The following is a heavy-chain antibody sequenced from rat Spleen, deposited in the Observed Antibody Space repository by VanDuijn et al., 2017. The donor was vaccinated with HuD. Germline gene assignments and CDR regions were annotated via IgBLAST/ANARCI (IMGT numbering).Heavy chain of an antibody. Sequence: EVQLQESGPGLVKPSQSLSLTCSVTGYSITSNYWGWIRKFPGNKMEWIGHISSSGSTTYNPSLKSRIPITRDTSKNQFFLQVNSVTTEDTATYYCARSGGGTGGFAYWGQGTLVTVSS. CDR1: GYSITSNY. CDR3: ARSGGGTGGFAY. V-gene: IGHV3-1*01. CDR2: ISSSGST. D-gene: IGHD1-5*01. J-gene: IGHJ3*01.